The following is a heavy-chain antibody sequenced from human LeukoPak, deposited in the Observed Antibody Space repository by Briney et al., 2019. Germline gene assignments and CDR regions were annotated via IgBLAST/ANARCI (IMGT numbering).Heavy chain of an antibody. CDR2: ISYDGSNK. D-gene: IGHD1-1*01. Sequence: GGSLRLSCGASGFTFSSYAMHWVRQAPGKGLEWVAVISYDGSNKYYADSVKGRFTISRDNSNNTLYLQMNSLRAEDTAVYYCARDQAGTTGGYAFDIWGQGTMVTVSS. V-gene: IGHV3-30-3*01. CDR1: GFTFSSYA. J-gene: IGHJ3*02. CDR3: ARDQAGTTGGYAFDI.